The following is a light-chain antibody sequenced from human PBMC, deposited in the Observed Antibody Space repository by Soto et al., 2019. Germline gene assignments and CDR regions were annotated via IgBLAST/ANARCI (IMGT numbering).Light chain of an antibody. CDR3: SSYTSSTTYV. V-gene: IGLV2-14*01. CDR2: QVS. J-gene: IGLJ1*01. CDR1: TSDVGAYNY. Sequence: QSALTQPASVSGSPGQSIAICCTRTTSDVGAYNYVSWYQQHPGKAPKLMIYQVSNRPSGVSNRFSGSKSGNTASLTISGLQAEDEADYYCSSYTSSTTYVFGTGTKLTVL.